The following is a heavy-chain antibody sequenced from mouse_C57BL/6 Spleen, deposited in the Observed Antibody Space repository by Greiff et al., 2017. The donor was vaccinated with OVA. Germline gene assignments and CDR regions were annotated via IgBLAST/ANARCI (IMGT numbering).Heavy chain of an antibody. Sequence: EVHLVESGAELVRPGASVKLSCTASGFNINDDYMHWVKQRPEQGLEWIGWIDPENGDTEYASKFQGKATITADTSSNTAYLQLSSLTSEDTAVYYCTTDSSPFAYWGQGTLVTVSA. D-gene: IGHD1-1*01. V-gene: IGHV14-4*01. J-gene: IGHJ3*01. CDR1: GFNINDDY. CDR3: TTDSSPFAY. CDR2: IDPENGDT.